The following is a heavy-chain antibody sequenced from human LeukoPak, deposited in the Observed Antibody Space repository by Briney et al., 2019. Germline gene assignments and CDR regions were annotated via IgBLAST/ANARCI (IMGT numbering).Heavy chain of an antibody. Sequence: GASVKVSCKASGYTFTSYAMHWVRQAPGQRLERMGWINAGNGNTKYSQKFQGRVTITRDTSASTAYMELSSLRSEDTAVYYCARSTQGDGSDYWGQGTLVIVSS. CDR3: ARSTQGDGSDY. CDR2: INAGNGNT. V-gene: IGHV1-3*01. CDR1: GYTFTSYA. J-gene: IGHJ4*02.